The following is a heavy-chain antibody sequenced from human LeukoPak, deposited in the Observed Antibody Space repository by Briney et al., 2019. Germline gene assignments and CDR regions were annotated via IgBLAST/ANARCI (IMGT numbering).Heavy chain of an antibody. J-gene: IGHJ6*02. CDR1: GFTFSSYA. V-gene: IGHV3-23*01. CDR2: ISGSGGIT. Sequence: PGGSLRLSCAASGFTFSSYAMSWVRQAPGKGLEWVSAISGSGGITYYADSVKGRFTISRDKSKSTLYLQMTSLRVEDTAVYYCARVASTGPYFYGVDVWGQGTTVTVSS. CDR3: ARVASTGPYFYGVDV.